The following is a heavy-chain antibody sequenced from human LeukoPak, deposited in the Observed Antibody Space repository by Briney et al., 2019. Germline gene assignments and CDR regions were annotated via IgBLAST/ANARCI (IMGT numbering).Heavy chain of an antibody. D-gene: IGHD1-26*01. Sequence: SEILSLTCAVSRGSFSGHYWSWIRQPPGKGLEWIGEINHSGSTNYNPSLKSRVTISVDKSKNQFSLKLSSVTAADTAVYYCARGRVGAREGDIWGQGTMVTVSS. CDR3: ARGRVGAREGDI. CDR1: RGSFSGHY. CDR2: INHSGST. J-gene: IGHJ3*02. V-gene: IGHV4-34*01.